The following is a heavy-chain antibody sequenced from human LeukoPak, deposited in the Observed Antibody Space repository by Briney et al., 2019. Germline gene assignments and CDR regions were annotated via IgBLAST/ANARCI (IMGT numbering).Heavy chain of an antibody. J-gene: IGHJ6*03. Sequence: GGSLRLSCAASGFTLSTYGMYWVRQAPGRALEWVAFMWHDGGYEYVADSVKGRFAISRDNSKNTLYLQMNSLRSEDAALYYCARAIANWGNMDAWGKGTAVTIS. V-gene: IGHV3-30*02. CDR2: MWHDGGYE. CDR1: GFTLSTYG. D-gene: IGHD7-27*01. CDR3: ARAIANWGNMDA.